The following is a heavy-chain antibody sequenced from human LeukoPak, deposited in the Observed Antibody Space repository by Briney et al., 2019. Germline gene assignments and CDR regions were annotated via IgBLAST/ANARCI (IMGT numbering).Heavy chain of an antibody. V-gene: IGHV3-48*01. CDR3: ARDSITTDY. Sequence: GGSLRLSCAASGFTFSIHSMTWVRQAPGKGLEWVSFISSSSSTIYYADSVKGRFTISRDNAKNSLYLQMNSLRAEDTAVYYCARDSITTDYWGQGTLVTVSS. J-gene: IGHJ4*02. CDR2: ISSSSSTI. D-gene: IGHD5-12*01. CDR1: GFTFSIHS.